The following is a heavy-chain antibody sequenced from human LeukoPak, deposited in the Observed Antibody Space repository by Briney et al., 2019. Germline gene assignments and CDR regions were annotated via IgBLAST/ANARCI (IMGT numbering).Heavy chain of an antibody. CDR1: GFTVSTNC. D-gene: IGHD6-19*01. Sequence: GGSLRLSCAASGFTVSTNCMTWVRQAPGKGLEWVSTIYNGGTTYYADSVMGRFTISRHNSRNTLYLQMNSLRAEDTAVYYCARDAEGAVAGDYWGQGTLVTVSS. CDR3: ARDAEGAVAGDY. J-gene: IGHJ4*02. CDR2: IYNGGTT. V-gene: IGHV3-53*04.